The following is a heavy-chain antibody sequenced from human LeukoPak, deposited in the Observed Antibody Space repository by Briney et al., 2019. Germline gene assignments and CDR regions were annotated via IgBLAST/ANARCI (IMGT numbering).Heavy chain of an antibody. CDR1: GGSISSYY. CDR3: ARRSAGWETPFDY. CDR2: IYYSGST. D-gene: IGHD1-26*01. J-gene: IGHJ4*02. V-gene: IGHV4-59*08. Sequence: SETLSLTCTVSGGSISSYYWRWIRQPPGKGLEWIGYIYYSGSTNYNPSLKSRVTISVDTSKNQFSLKLSSVTAADTAVYYCARRSAGWETPFDYWGQGTLVTVSS.